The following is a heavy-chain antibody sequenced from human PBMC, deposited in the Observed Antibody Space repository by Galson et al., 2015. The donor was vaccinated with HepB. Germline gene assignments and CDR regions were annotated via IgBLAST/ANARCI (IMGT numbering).Heavy chain of an antibody. CDR3: ARDRGVIDRAFDY. CDR1: GDSVSSNSAA. D-gene: IGHD3-10*01. CDR2: TYYRSKWYN. J-gene: IGHJ4*02. V-gene: IGHV6-1*01. Sequence: CAISGDSVSSNSAAWNRIRQSPSRGLEWLGRTYYRSKWYNDYAVSVKGRITINPDTSKNQFSLQLNSVTPEDTAVYYCARDRGVIDRAFDYWGQGTLVTVSS.